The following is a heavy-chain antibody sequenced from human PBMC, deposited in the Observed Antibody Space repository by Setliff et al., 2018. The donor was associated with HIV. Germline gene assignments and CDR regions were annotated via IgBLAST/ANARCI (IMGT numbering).Heavy chain of an antibody. Sequence: SETLSLTCGVDDGSFSGYSWSWIRQSPGKGLEWTGEVSRGGSTTYNPSLTGRVSVSVDTSKSQFPLKLTNVTAADAAVYYCARAVCPSLNCYSFFNYWGHGSLVTVSS. J-gene: IGHJ4*01. D-gene: IGHD2-15*01. CDR2: VSRGGST. CDR1: DGSFSGYS. V-gene: IGHV4-34*01. CDR3: ARAVCPSLNCYSFFNY.